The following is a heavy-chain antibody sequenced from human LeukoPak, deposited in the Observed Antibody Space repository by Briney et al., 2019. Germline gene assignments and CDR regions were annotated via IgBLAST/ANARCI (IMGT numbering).Heavy chain of an antibody. D-gene: IGHD5-12*01. Sequence: GGSLRLSCAASGFTFSSYSMNWVRQAPGKGLEWVSSISSSSSYIYYADSVKGRFTISRDNAKNSLYLQMNSLRAEDTAVYYCARDAFIVATDNWFDPWGQGTLVTVSS. V-gene: IGHV3-21*01. CDR1: GFTFSSYS. CDR2: ISSSSSYI. CDR3: ARDAFIVATDNWFDP. J-gene: IGHJ5*02.